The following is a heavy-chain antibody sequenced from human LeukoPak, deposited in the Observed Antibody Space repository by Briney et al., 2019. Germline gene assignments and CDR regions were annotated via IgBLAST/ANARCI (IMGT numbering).Heavy chain of an antibody. CDR2: INPKNGGT. V-gene: IGHV1-2*02. J-gene: IGHJ4*02. CDR3: ARDGYGGNSFDY. CDR1: GYTFPGHH. Sequence: ASVKVSCKASGYTFPGHHIHWVRQAPGQGLEWMGWINPKNGGTNYAQKFQGRVTMTRDTSINTAFMELSRLISDDTAVYFCARDGYGGNSFDYWGQGTLVTVSS. D-gene: IGHD4-23*01.